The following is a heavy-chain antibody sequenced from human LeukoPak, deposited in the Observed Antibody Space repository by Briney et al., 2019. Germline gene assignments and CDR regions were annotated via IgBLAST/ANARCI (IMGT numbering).Heavy chain of an antibody. V-gene: IGHV3-30*02. J-gene: IGHJ5*02. D-gene: IGHD2-15*01. CDR1: GFTISSFG. Sequence: PGGSLRLSCAASGFTISSFGVHWVRQAPGKELEWVAFIRYDGGNKHYGDSVKGRFTISRDNSRNTLYLQMNSLRAEDTAVYYCAKDLSSYCSAGSCYPNWLDHWGQGTLVTVSS. CDR2: IRYDGGNK. CDR3: AKDLSSYCSAGSCYPNWLDH.